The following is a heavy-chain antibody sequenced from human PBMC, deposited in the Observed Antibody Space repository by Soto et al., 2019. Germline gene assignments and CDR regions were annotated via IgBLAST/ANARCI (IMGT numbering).Heavy chain of an antibody. J-gene: IGHJ4*02. CDR3: ARRVGDYYDSSGYYYGY. Sequence: ASVKVSCKASGGTFSSYAISWVRQAPGQGLEWMGGIIPIFGTANYAQKFQGRVTITADESTSTAYMELSSLRSEDTAVYYCARRVGDYYDSSGYYYGYWGQGTLVTVS. D-gene: IGHD3-22*01. V-gene: IGHV1-69*13. CDR2: IIPIFGTA. CDR1: GGTFSSYA.